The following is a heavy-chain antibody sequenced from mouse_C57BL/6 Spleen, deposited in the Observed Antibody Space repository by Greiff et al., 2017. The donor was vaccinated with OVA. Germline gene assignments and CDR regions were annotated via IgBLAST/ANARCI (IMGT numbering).Heavy chain of an antibody. CDR2: INPNNGGT. CDR3: ARDGDYGPYYFAY. J-gene: IGHJ2*01. D-gene: IGHD1-1*01. CDR1: GYTFTDYY. Sequence: EVQLQQSGPELVKPGASVKISCKASGYTFTDYYMNWVKQSHGKSLEWIGDINPNNGGTSYNQKFKGKATLTVDKSSSTAYMELRSLTSEDSAVYYCARDGDYGPYYFAYWGQGTTLTVSS. V-gene: IGHV1-26*01.